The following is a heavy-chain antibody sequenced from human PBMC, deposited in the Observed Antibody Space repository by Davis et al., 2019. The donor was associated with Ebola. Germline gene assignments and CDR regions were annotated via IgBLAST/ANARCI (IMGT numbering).Heavy chain of an antibody. CDR2: ISYDGSNK. J-gene: IGHJ3*01. D-gene: IGHD5-18*01. V-gene: IGHV3-30*03. CDR1: AFTFSSYG. CDR3: ARDRGYEN. Sequence: PGGSLRLSCAASAFTFSSYGMHWVRQAPGKGLEWVAVISYDGSNKYYADSVKGRFTISRDNAKNSLYLQMNSLRAEDTAVYYCARDRGYENWGQGTMVTVSS.